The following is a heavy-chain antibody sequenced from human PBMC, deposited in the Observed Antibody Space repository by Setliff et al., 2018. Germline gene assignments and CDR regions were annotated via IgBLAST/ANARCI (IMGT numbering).Heavy chain of an antibody. J-gene: IGHJ3*02. CDR3: TLTTLSLCSGGTCPNAFDI. D-gene: IGHD2-15*01. CDR1: GYMFTSSG. CDR2: ISGFNGVT. Sequence: ASVKVSCKASGYMFTSSGINWVRQAPGQGLEWMGWISGFNGVTKYAQKLQGRVTLATDTSTNMAYLELSSLRSGDTAVYFCTLTTLSLCSGGTCPNAFDIWGQGTMVTVSS. V-gene: IGHV1-18*01.